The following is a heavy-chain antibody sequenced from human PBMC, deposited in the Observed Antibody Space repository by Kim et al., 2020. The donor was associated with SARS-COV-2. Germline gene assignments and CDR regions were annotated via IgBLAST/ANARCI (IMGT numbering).Heavy chain of an antibody. Sequence: FYADSVKDRFTVCRDNAKNSVFLQMYSLRADDTAVYYCAGGGAGDDWFDPWGQGTLVTVSS. J-gene: IGHJ5*02. D-gene: IGHD2-15*01. V-gene: IGHV3-21*04. CDR3: AGGGAGDDWFDP.